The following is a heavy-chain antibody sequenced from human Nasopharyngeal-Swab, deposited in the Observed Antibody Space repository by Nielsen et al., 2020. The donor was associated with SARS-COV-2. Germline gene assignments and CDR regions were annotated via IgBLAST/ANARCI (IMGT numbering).Heavy chain of an antibody. CDR2: IKSKTDGGTT. D-gene: IGHD3-10*01. V-gene: IGHV3-15*01. Sequence: ESLKPSCAASGFTLSNAWMSWVRQAPGKGLEWVGRIKSKTDGGTTDYAAPVKGRFTISRDDSKNTLYLQMNSLKTEDTAVYYCTTFTTVLWGYYYYMDVWGKGTTVTVSS. J-gene: IGHJ6*03. CDR1: GFTLSNAW. CDR3: TTFTTVLWGYYYYMDV.